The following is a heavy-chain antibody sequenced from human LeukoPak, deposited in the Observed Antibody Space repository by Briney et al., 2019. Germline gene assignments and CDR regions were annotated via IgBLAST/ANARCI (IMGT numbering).Heavy chain of an antibody. V-gene: IGHV4-59*12. CDR1: GGSISSYY. D-gene: IGHD2-21*02. CDR2: IYHSGST. CDR3: ARASLAYCGGDCYYYWYFDL. J-gene: IGHJ2*01. Sequence: SETLSLTCTVSGGSISSYYWSWIRQPPGKGLEWIRYIYHSGSTYYNPSLKSRVTISVDRSKNQFSLKLSSVTAADTAVYYCARASLAYCGGDCYYYWYFDLWGRGTLVTASS.